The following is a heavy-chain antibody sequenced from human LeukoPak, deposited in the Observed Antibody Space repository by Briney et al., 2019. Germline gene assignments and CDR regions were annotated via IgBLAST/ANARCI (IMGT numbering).Heavy chain of an antibody. Sequence: GGSLRLSCAASGFTFSSCAMSWVRQAPGKGLEWVSAISGSGGSTYYADSVKGRFTISRDNSKNTLYLQMNSLRAEDTAVYYCAKGDIVVVTATDAPFDPWGQGTLVTVSS. D-gene: IGHD2-21*02. CDR3: AKGDIVVVTATDAPFDP. V-gene: IGHV3-23*01. J-gene: IGHJ5*02. CDR1: GFTFSSCA. CDR2: ISGSGGST.